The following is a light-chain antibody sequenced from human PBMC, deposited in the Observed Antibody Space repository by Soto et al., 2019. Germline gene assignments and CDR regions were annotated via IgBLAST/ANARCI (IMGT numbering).Light chain of an antibody. Sequence: ELVMTQSPATLSVSPGERATLSCTASQSVSSSLAWYQQKPGQAPRLLIYGASTRATGIPARFSGSGSGTEFTLTISSLQSEDCAIYYCQQYHTWPITFGGGTKVDIK. J-gene: IGKJ4*01. CDR2: GAS. V-gene: IGKV3-15*01. CDR1: QSVSSS. CDR3: QQYHTWPIT.